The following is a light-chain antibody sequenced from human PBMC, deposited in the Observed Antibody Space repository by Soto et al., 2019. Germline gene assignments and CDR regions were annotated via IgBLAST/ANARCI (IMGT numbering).Light chain of an antibody. CDR1: SSDVGGYNY. V-gene: IGLV2-14*01. Sequence: QSVLTQPASVSGSPVQSITISFTGTSSDVGGYNYVSWYQQHPGKAPTLTIYDVSNRPSGVSNRISGSKSGNTASLTISVLQSEDEADYYCTSYTSSSTVVVGRGTKHTV. J-gene: IGLJ2*01. CDR2: DVS. CDR3: TSYTSSSTVV.